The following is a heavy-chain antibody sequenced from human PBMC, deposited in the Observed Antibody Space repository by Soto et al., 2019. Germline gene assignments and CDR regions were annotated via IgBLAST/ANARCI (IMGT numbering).Heavy chain of an antibody. J-gene: IGHJ4*02. CDR1: GFSFRNYG. CDR2: ISYEGSRI. D-gene: IGHD2-15*01. V-gene: IGHV3-30*18. Sequence: PGGSLRLSCAASGFSFRNYGMHWVRQAPGKGLEWVAVISYEGSRISYAASVKGRFTISRDNSKNAVFLQMNRLTPDDTAVYSCAKDHGGGNFFLYFDLWGQRTLVTVSS. CDR3: AKDHGGGNFFLYFDL.